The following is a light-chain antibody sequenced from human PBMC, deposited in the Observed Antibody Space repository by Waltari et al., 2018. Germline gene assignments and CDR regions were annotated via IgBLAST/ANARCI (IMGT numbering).Light chain of an antibody. Sequence: QSALTQPASVSGSPGQSITISCTGTSSDVESYNLVPWYQQHPGKAPKVMIYEVNKRPPGFSNRLSCSKSGNTATLTISGLQSDDEADYYCCSYAGSTTYVFGTGTRVTVL. V-gene: IGLV2-23*02. J-gene: IGLJ1*01. CDR3: CSYAGSTTYV. CDR1: SSDVESYNL. CDR2: EVN.